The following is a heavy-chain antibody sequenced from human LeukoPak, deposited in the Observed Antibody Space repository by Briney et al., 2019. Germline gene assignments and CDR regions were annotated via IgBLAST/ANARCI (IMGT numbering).Heavy chain of an antibody. J-gene: IGHJ5*02. D-gene: IGHD2-15*01. Sequence: PSETLSLTCAVYGVSFSGYYWSWIRQPPGKGLEWIGEINHSGSTNYNPSLKSRVTISVDTSKNQFSLKLSSVTAADTAVYYCARHHCSGGSCQPNWFDPWGQGTLVTVSS. V-gene: IGHV4-34*01. CDR1: GVSFSGYY. CDR2: INHSGST. CDR3: ARHHCSGGSCQPNWFDP.